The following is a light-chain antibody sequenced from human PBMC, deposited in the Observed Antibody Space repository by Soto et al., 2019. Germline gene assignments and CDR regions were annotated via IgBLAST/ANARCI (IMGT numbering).Light chain of an antibody. CDR1: QSISSY. Sequence: DIQMTQSPSSLSASVGDRVTITCRASQSISSYLNWYQQKPGKAPKLLIYAASSLQSGVPSRFSGSGSGTDFTLTISSLQPEDFPTYYCQQSYSTPRTFGQGTKLDIK. J-gene: IGKJ2*01. CDR2: AAS. V-gene: IGKV1-39*01. CDR3: QQSYSTPRT.